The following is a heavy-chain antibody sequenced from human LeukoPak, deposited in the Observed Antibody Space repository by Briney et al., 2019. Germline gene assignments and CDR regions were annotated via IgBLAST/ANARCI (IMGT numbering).Heavy chain of an antibody. V-gene: IGHV1-69*13. CDR3: AREVTTLYYYGMDV. CDR2: IIPIFGTA. CDR1: GGTFSSYA. Sequence: SVKVSCTASGGTFSSYAISWVRQAPGQGLEWMGGIIPIFGTANYAQKFQGRVTITADESTSTAYMELSSLRSEDTAVYYRAREVTTLYYYGMDVWGQGTTVTASS. D-gene: IGHD4-17*01. J-gene: IGHJ6*02.